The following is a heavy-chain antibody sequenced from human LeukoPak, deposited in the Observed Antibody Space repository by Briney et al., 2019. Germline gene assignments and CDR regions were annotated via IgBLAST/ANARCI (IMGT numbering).Heavy chain of an antibody. D-gene: IGHD4-23*01. Sequence: SETLSLTCAVYGGSFSGYYWSWIRQPPGKGLEWIGEINHSGSTNYNPSLKSRVTISVDTSKNQFSLKLSSVTAADTAVYYCARLGSPTTVVTPGVIRWFDPWGQGTLVTVSS. V-gene: IGHV4-34*01. CDR1: GGSFSGYY. CDR2: INHSGST. CDR3: ARLGSPTTVVTPGVIRWFDP. J-gene: IGHJ5*02.